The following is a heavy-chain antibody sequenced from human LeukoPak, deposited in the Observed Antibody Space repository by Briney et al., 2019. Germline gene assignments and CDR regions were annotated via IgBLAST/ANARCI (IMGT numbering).Heavy chain of an antibody. Sequence: ASVNVSCKVSGYTLTELSMHWVRQAPGKGLEWMGGFDPEDGETIYAQKFQGRVTMTEDASTDTAYMELSSLRSEDTAVYYCATGRLTYYYDSSGYYPRVWFDPWGQGTLVTVSS. CDR3: ATGRLTYYYDSSGYYPRVWFDP. D-gene: IGHD3-22*01. CDR2: FDPEDGET. J-gene: IGHJ5*02. V-gene: IGHV1-24*01. CDR1: GYTLTELS.